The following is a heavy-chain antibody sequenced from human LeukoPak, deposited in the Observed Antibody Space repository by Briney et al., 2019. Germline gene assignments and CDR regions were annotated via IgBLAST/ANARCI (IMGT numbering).Heavy chain of an antibody. D-gene: IGHD6-19*01. J-gene: IGHJ5*02. Sequence: RGESLKISCKVSGYIFTNYWIGWVRQMPGKGLEWMGIIYPGDSDTKFSPSFQGQVTISADKSISTAYLQWSSLKASDTAIYYCARQGPSELLGNINWFDPWGQGTLVTVSS. CDR3: ARQGPSELLGNINWFDP. CDR2: IYPGDSDT. CDR1: GYIFTNYW. V-gene: IGHV5-51*01.